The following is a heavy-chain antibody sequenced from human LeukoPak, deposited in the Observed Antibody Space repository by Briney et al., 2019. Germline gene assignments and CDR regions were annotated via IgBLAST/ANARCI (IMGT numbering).Heavy chain of an antibody. CDR2: ISNDGRNK. Sequence: GGSLRLSCAASGFTFTSYGMHWVRQAPGKGLEWVAVISNDGRNKYYADSVRGRFTISRDNSKTTLYLQMNSLRAEDTAVYYCARDRRYYDSSGYHDYWGQGTLVTVSS. CDR1: GFTFTSYG. J-gene: IGHJ4*02. CDR3: ARDRRYYDSSGYHDY. D-gene: IGHD3-22*01. V-gene: IGHV3-30*03.